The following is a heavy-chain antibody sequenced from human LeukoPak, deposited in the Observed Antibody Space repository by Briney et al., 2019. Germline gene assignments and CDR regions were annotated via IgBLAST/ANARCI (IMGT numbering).Heavy chain of an antibody. J-gene: IGHJ4*02. CDR3: ARDPVTVTTSFDY. D-gene: IGHD4-17*01. Sequence: SETLPLTCTVSGGSISSSSYYWGWIRQPPGKGLEWIGSIYYSGSTYYNPSLKSRVTISVDTSKNQFSLKLSSVTAADTAVYYCARDPVTVTTSFDYWGQGTLVTVSS. CDR1: GGSISSSSYY. V-gene: IGHV4-39*07. CDR2: IYYSGST.